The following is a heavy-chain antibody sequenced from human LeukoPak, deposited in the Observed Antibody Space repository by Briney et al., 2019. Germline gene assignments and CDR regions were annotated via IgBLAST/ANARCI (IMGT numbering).Heavy chain of an antibody. J-gene: IGHJ4*02. CDR3: AKVGSRYSSSHPYFDY. V-gene: IGHV3-23*01. D-gene: IGHD6-6*01. Sequence: GGSLRLSCAASGFTFSSYAMSWVRQAPGKGLEWVSAISGSGGSTYYADSVKGRFTISRDNSKNTLYLQMNSLRAEDTAVYYCAKVGSRYSSSHPYFDYWGQGTLVTVSS. CDR2: ISGSGGST. CDR1: GFTFSSYA.